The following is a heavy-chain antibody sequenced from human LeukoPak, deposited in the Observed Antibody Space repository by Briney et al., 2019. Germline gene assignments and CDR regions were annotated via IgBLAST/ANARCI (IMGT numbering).Heavy chain of an antibody. CDR1: GFTFSSYA. Sequence: GRSLRLSCAASGFTFSSYAMHWVRQAPGKGLEWVAVISYDGSNKYYADSVKGRFTISRDNSKNTLYLQMNSLRAEDTAVYYCAREGAYSSSWSNWFDPWGQGTLVTVSS. CDR3: AREGAYSSSWSNWFDP. D-gene: IGHD6-13*01. J-gene: IGHJ5*02. CDR2: ISYDGSNK. V-gene: IGHV3-30*04.